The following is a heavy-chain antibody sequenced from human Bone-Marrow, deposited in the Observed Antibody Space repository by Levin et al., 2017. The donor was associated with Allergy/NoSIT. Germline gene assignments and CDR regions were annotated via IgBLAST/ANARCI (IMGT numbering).Heavy chain of an antibody. Sequence: SQTLSLTCAVSGGSISSGPYPWNWIRQPPGKGLEWIGNIYASGNTYYNPSLKSRVTMSVDTSTNQFSLKLNSVTAADTAVYYCATGLTWDMRSENHWGQGTLVTVSS. CDR1: GGSISSGPYP. CDR3: ATGLTWDMRSENH. D-gene: IGHD1-26*01. J-gene: IGHJ4*02. V-gene: IGHV4-30-2*01. CDR2: IYASGNT.